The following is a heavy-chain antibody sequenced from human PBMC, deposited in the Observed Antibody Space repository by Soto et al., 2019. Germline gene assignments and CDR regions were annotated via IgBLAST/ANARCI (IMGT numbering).Heavy chain of an antibody. CDR2: INPNSGGT. D-gene: IGHD1-1*01. CDR1: GYTFTGYY. J-gene: IGHJ4*02. Sequence: QVQLVQSGAEVKKPGASVKVSCKASGYTFTGYYMHWVRQAPVQGLEWMGWINPNSGGTNYAQKFQGWVTMTRDTSISTDYLELGRLSSDDPGVYYCGRGVGGGTVPGFDFWGQGTLVTVSS. V-gene: IGHV1-2*04. CDR3: GRGVGGGTVPGFDF.